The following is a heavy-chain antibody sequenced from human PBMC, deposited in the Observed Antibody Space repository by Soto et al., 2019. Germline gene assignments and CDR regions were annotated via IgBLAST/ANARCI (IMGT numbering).Heavy chain of an antibody. CDR1: GFTFSSYA. Sequence: EVQLLESGGGLVQPGGSLRLSCAASGFTFSSYAMSWVRQAPGKGLEWVSAISGSGGSTYYADSVKGRFTTSRDNSKNTRYLQMSGLRAEDTAVYYCAKDPLLRYFDWLSDYYYYGMDVWGQGTTVTVSS. CDR2: ISGSGGST. J-gene: IGHJ6*02. V-gene: IGHV3-23*01. D-gene: IGHD3-9*01. CDR3: AKDPLLRYFDWLSDYYYYGMDV.